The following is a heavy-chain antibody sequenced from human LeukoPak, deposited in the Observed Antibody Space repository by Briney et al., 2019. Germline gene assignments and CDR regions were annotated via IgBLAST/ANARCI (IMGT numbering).Heavy chain of an antibody. D-gene: IGHD3-10*01. Sequence: ASVKVSCKASGGTFSSYAISWVRQAPGQGLEWMGWISAYNGNTNYAQKLQGRVTMTTDTSTSTAYMELRSLRSDDTAVYYCARDSVYGSGSDRWGFDPWGQGTLVTVSS. CDR3: ARDSVYGSGSDRWGFDP. V-gene: IGHV1-18*01. CDR2: ISAYNGNT. CDR1: GGTFSSYA. J-gene: IGHJ5*02.